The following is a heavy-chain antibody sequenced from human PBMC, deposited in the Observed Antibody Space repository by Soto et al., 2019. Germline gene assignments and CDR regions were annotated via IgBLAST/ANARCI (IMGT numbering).Heavy chain of an antibody. CDR2: IYYSGST. Sequence: SEALSLTCSVSGGSINNYYWIWIRQPPGKGLEWIGHIYYSGSTNYNPSLKSRVAISVDTSKNQFSLRLTSVTAADTAVYYCARRQLPGRFRRAVWGQG. J-gene: IGHJ6*01. D-gene: IGHD1-26*01. V-gene: IGHV4-59*01. CDR3: ARRQLPGRFRRAV. CDR1: GGSINNYY.